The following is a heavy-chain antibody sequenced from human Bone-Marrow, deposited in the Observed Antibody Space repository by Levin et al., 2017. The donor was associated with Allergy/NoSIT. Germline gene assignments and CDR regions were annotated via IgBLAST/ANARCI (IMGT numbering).Heavy chain of an antibody. D-gene: IGHD1-14*01. J-gene: IGHJ3*01. CDR3: AREGPFYENMPFREPNASNL. V-gene: IGHV3-30-3*01. Sequence: PGASVKVSCADSGFSFDRHSMHWVRQAPGKGLEWVANIFFDGSEKYYADSVKGRFTISRDNRKNTLYLQMDSLRPEDTAVYYCAREGPFYENMPFREPNASNLWGQGTMVTVS. CDR2: IFFDGSEK. CDR1: GFSFDRHS.